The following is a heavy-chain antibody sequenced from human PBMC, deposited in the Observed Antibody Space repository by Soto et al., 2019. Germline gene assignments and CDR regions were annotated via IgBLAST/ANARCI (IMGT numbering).Heavy chain of an antibody. CDR2: IYHSGGP. Sequence: TLSLTCAVSGGSISSGGYSWSWIRQPPGKGLEWIGYIYHSGGPYYTPPLKIRVTISVDRSKNQFSLKLSSVTTADTAVYFCARVPTPWAQGTLVTVSS. CDR1: GGSISSGGYS. CDR3: ARVPTP. J-gene: IGHJ5*02. V-gene: IGHV4-30-2*01.